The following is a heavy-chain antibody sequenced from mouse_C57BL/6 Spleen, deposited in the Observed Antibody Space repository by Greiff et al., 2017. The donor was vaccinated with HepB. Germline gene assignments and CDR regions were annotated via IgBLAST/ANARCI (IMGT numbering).Heavy chain of an antibody. J-gene: IGHJ4*01. CDR1: GYAFSSSW. V-gene: IGHV1-82*01. D-gene: IGHD1-1*01. Sequence: QVQLKESGPELVKPGASVKISCTASGYAFSSSWMNWVKQRPGKGLEWIGRIYPGDGATNDNGKFKGKATLTADKSSSTAYMQLSRLTSEDSAVYCWARGILRGSSSYYAMDDWGQGTSVTVSS. CDR3: ARGILRGSSSYYAMDD. CDR2: IYPGDGAT.